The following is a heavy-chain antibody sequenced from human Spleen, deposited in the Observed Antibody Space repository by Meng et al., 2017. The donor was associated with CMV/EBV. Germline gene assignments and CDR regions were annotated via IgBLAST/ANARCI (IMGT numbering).Heavy chain of an antibody. D-gene: IGHD3-10*01. Sequence: GGSLRLSCKGSGYSFTTYWIGWVRQMPGKGLEWMGVVYPGDSDTRYSPSFQGQVTISADKSITTAYLQWTSLKASDTAMYYCARIYGPGNYYKNFDYWGQGTLVTVSS. CDR2: VYPGDSDT. CDR1: GYSFTTYW. V-gene: IGHV5-51*01. CDR3: ARIYGPGNYYKNFDY. J-gene: IGHJ4*02.